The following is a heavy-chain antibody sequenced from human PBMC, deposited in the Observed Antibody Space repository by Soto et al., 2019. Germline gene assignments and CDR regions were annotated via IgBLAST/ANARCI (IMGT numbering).Heavy chain of an antibody. CDR3: ARGRGIAAAGRKYYFDY. CDR1: GGSFSGYY. V-gene: IGHV4-34*01. D-gene: IGHD6-13*01. J-gene: IGHJ4*02. CDR2: INHSGST. Sequence: PSETLSLTCAVYGGSFSGYYWSWIRQPPGKGLEWIGEINHSGSTNYNPSLKSRVTISVDTSKNQFSLKLSSVTAADTAVYYCARGRGIAAAGRKYYFDYWGQGTLVTVSS.